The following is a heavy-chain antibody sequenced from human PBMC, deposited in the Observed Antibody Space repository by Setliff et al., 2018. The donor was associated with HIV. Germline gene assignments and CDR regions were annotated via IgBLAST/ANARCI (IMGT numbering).Heavy chain of an antibody. CDR2: ILYGGST. Sequence: PSETLSLTCTVSGDSISRGSSYWGWIRQPPGKGLEWIGNILYGGSTYYNLSLKSRITMSVDTSKNRFSLELSSVTATDTAVYYCARPQGGLGGGAWFDPWGQGILVTVSS. V-gene: IGHV4-39*01. CDR3: ARPQGGLGGGAWFDP. J-gene: IGHJ5*02. D-gene: IGHD3-10*01. CDR1: GDSISRGSSY.